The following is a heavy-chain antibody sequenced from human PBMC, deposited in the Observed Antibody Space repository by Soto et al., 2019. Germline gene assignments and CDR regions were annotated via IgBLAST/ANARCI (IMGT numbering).Heavy chain of an antibody. CDR3: TSSALIDYYYYYGMDV. CDR2: IRSKANSYAT. V-gene: IGHV3-73*02. D-gene: IGHD3-22*01. CDR1: GFTFSGSA. J-gene: IGHJ6*02. Sequence: EVQLVESGGGLVQPGGSLKLSCAASGFTFSGSAMHWVRQTSGKGLEWVGRIRSKANSYATAYAASVKGRFTISRDDSKNTAYLQMHSLKTEDTAVYYCTSSALIDYYYYYGMDVWGQGTTVTVSS.